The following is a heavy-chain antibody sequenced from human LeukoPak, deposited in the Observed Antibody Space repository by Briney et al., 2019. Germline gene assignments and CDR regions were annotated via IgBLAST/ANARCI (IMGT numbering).Heavy chain of an antibody. CDR3: ARGGVQTYYYGSGSWSYYFDY. CDR1: GGSFSGYY. J-gene: IGHJ4*02. Sequence: SETLSLTCAVYGGSFSGYYWSWIRQPPGKGLEWIGEINHSGSTNYNPSLKSRDTISVDTSKNQFSLKLSSVTAADTAVYYCARGGVQTYYYGSGSWSYYFDYWGQGTLVTVSS. V-gene: IGHV4-34*01. D-gene: IGHD3-10*01. CDR2: INHSGST.